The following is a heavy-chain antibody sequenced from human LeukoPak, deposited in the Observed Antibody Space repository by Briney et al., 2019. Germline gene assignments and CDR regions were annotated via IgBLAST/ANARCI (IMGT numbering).Heavy chain of an antibody. CDR2: TSDDGNSK. J-gene: IGHJ4*02. CDR3: ARENSYRDY. V-gene: IGHV3-30-3*01. CDR1: GFTFSTYP. Sequence: GRSLRLSCAASGFTFSTYPMHWVRQAPGKGLEWVSGTSDDGNSKYYVDSVKGRFTISRDNSENTLYLQMNSLRAEDTALYYCARENSYRDYWGQGTLVTVSS. D-gene: IGHD5-18*01.